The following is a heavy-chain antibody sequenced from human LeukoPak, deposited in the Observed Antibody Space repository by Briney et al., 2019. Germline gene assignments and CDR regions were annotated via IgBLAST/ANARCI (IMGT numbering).Heavy chain of an antibody. V-gene: IGHV1-2*02. CDR3: ARDSSDVLTGYYHF. CDR1: GYTFNDYY. J-gene: IGHJ4*02. Sequence: VKVSCKTSGYTFNDYYVHWVRQAPGQGLEWMGWINPNSVGTNYAPKFKGRVTLTTDTSISTAYMELSSLISGDTALYFCARDSSDVLTGYYHFWGQGTL. D-gene: IGHD3-9*01. CDR2: INPNSVGT.